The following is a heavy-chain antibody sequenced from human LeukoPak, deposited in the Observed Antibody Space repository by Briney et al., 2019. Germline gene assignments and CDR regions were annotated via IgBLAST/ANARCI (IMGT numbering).Heavy chain of an antibody. V-gene: IGHV3-74*01. Sequence: GGSLRLSCAASGFTFSSYGMHWVRQAPGKGLVWVSRINSDGSSTSYADSVKGRFTISRDNAKNTLYLQMNSLRAEDTAVYYCANGYCTNGICYPYYYYYMDVWGKGTTVTVSS. D-gene: IGHD2-8*01. CDR2: INSDGSST. J-gene: IGHJ6*03. CDR3: ANGYCTNGICYPYYYYYMDV. CDR1: GFTFSSYG.